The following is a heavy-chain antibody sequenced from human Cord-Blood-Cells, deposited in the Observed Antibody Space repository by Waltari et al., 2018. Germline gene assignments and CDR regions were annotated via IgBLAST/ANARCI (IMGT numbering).Heavy chain of an antibody. J-gene: IGHJ3*02. D-gene: IGHD3-22*01. CDR3: AKATRIREAFDI. Sequence: EVQLLESGGGLVQPGGSLRLSCAASGFTFSSYAMSWVRQAPGKGLEWVSAISGSVGSTYYADSVKGRFTISRDNSKNTLYLQMNSLRAEDTAVYYCAKATRIREAFDIWGQGTMVTVSS. CDR2: ISGSVGST. V-gene: IGHV3-23*01. CDR1: GFTFSSYA.